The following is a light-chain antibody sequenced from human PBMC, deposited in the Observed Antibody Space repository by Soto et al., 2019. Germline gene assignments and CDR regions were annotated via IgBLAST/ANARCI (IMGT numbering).Light chain of an antibody. V-gene: IGLV3-21*03. CDR3: QVWDTSSDQYV. Sequence: SYELTQPPSVSVAPGKTAWITCGGNNIGSKSVHWYQQKPGQAPVLVVYDDTDRPSGIPERFSGSNSGNTATLTISRVEGGDEADFYCQVWDTSSDQYVFGTGTKVTVL. J-gene: IGLJ1*01. CDR1: NIGSKS. CDR2: DDT.